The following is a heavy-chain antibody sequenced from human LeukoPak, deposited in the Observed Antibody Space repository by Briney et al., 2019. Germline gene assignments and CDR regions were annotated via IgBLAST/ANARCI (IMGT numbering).Heavy chain of an antibody. D-gene: IGHD5-18*01. CDR2: IYPGDSDT. Sequence: GESLKISCKGSGYSFTSYWIAWARQTPGKGLEWVGIIYPGDSDTRYSPSFQGQVTISADKPISTAYLQWSSLKAWDTAMYYCARRDTAMAFDYWGQGTLVTVSS. CDR1: GYSFTSYW. V-gene: IGHV5-51*01. J-gene: IGHJ4*02. CDR3: ARRDTAMAFDY.